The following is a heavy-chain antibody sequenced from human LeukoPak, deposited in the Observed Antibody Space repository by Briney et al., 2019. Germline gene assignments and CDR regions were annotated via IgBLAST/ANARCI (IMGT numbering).Heavy chain of an antibody. J-gene: IGHJ4*02. CDR1: GYTFTGYY. Sequence: ASVKVSCKASGYTFTGYYMHWVRQAPGQGLEWMGRINPNSGGTNYAQKFQGRVTMTRDTSISTAYMELSRLRSDDTAVYYCARERYCSSTSCRYRGYFDYWGQGTLVTVSS. D-gene: IGHD2-2*01. V-gene: IGHV1-2*06. CDR3: ARERYCSSTSCRYRGYFDY. CDR2: INPNSGGT.